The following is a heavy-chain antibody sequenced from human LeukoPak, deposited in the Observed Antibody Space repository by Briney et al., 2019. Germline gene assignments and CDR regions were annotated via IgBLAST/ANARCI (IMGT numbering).Heavy chain of an antibody. Sequence: SETLSLTCTVPGGSISSGGYYWSWIRQHPGKGLEWIWYFYYSGSTYYTPSLKSRVTLPVDTSKNQFSLKLSSVTAADTAVYYCARDGSRGFDYWGQGTLVTVSS. CDR1: GGSISSGGYY. CDR3: ARDGSRGFDY. CDR2: FYYSGST. V-gene: IGHV4-31*03. J-gene: IGHJ4*02. D-gene: IGHD3-10*01.